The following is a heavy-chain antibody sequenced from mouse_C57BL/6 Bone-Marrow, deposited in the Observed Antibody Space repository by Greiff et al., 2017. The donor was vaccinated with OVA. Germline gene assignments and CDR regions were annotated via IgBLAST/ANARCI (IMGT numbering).Heavy chain of an antibody. V-gene: IGHV10-1*01. CDR2: IRSKSNNYAT. D-gene: IGHD2-2*01. Sequence: EVQGVESGGGLVQPKGSLKLSCAASGFSFNTYAMNWVRQAPGKGLEWVARIRSKSNNYATYYADSVKDRFTISRDDSESMLYLQMNNLKTEDTAMYYCVRPRYGSFAYWGQGTLVTVSA. J-gene: IGHJ3*01. CDR1: GFSFNTYA. CDR3: VRPRYGSFAY.